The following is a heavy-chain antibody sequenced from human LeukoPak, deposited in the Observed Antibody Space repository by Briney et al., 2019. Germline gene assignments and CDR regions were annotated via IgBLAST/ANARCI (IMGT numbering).Heavy chain of an antibody. J-gene: IGHJ4*02. CDR2: ISGSGGRP. CDR3: AKDRGWELLLVDDPSYYFDY. V-gene: IGHV3-23*01. CDR1: GFTFSSYA. D-gene: IGHD1-26*01. Sequence: GGSLRLSCAASGFTFSSYAMNWVRQAPGKGLEWVSAISGSGGRPYYADSVKGRFTISRDNSKNTLYLQMNSLRAEDTAVYYCAKDRGWELLLVDDPSYYFDYWGQGTLVTVSS.